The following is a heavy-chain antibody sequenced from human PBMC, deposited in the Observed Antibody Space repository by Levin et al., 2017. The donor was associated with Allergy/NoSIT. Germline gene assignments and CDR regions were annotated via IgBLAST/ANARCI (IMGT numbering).Heavy chain of an antibody. V-gene: IGHV4-4*02. D-gene: IGHD2-2*01. CDR3: ARVRGGCSSTSCYLDP. Sequence: SETLSLTCAVSGGSITSNNWWTWARQPPGKGLEWVGEIHHSGNTYYNPSLKSRVTISVDKSKNQFSLELTSVTAADAAVYYCARVRGGCSSTSCYLDPWGQGTLVTVSS. CDR1: GGSITSNNW. J-gene: IGHJ5*02. CDR2: IHHSGNT.